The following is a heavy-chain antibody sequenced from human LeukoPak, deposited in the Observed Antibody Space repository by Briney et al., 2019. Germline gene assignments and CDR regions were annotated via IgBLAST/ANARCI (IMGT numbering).Heavy chain of an antibody. CDR3: ARHVSSSTDFDY. V-gene: IGHV4-34*01. D-gene: IGHD6-13*01. J-gene: IGHJ4*02. Sequence: SETLSLTCAVYGGSFSGYYWSWIRQPPGKWLEWIGEINHSGSTNYNPSLKSRVTISVDTSKNQFSLKLSSVTAADTAVYYCARHVSSSTDFDYWGQGTLVTVSS. CDR2: INHSGST. CDR1: GGSFSGYY.